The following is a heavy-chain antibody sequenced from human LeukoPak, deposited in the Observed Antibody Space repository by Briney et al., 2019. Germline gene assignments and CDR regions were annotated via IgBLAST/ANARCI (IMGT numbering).Heavy chain of an antibody. Sequence: GGSLRLSCAASGFTFSSYWMSWVRQAPGKGLEWVANIKQDGSEKYYVDSVKGRFTISRDNAKNSLYLQMNSLRAEDTAVYYCARVTGYSSSYWFDPWGQGTLVTVSS. CDR3: ARVTGYSSSYWFDP. CDR2: IKQDGSEK. J-gene: IGHJ5*02. D-gene: IGHD6-13*01. CDR1: GFTFSSYW. V-gene: IGHV3-7*01.